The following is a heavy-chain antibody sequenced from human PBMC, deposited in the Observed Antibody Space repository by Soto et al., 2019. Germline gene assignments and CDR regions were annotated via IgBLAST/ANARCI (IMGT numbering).Heavy chain of an antibody. D-gene: IGHD3-10*01. V-gene: IGHV4-39*01. CDR2: IRDSGHA. Sequence: SETLSLTCSVSGGSISSNNCAWGWIRQPPGKGLEWLGNIRDSGHAFYNPSLKSRVTISVAASRNQFSLKVNSVTAADTAVYYCARQSGSGISTVTYFLDYWVQGALVTVSS. CDR1: GGSISSNNCA. CDR3: ARQSGSGISTVTYFLDY. J-gene: IGHJ4*02.